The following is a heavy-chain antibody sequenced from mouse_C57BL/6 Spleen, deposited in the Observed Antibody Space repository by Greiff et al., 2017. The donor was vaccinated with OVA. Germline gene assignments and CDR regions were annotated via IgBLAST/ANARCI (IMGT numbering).Heavy chain of an antibody. V-gene: IGHV1-54*01. CDR1: GYAFTNYL. D-gene: IGHD2-4*01. CDR3: AYDYDPLGYFDV. CDR2: INPGSGGT. Sequence: KLQQSGAELVRPGTSVKVSCKASGYAFTNYLIEWVKQRPGQGLEWIGVINPGSGGTNYNEKFKGKATLTADKSSSTAYMQLSSLTSEDSAVYFCAYDYDPLGYFDVWGTGTTVTVSS. J-gene: IGHJ1*03.